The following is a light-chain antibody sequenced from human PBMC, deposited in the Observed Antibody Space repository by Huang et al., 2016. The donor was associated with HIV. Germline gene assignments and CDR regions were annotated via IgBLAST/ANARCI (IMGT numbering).Light chain of an antibody. CDR3: QQYKNWPPYT. Sequence: EIVMTQSPATLSVSPGERAPPSCRASQSGSGNLAWYQQKPGQAPRLLIFGSSTRGTGIPARFSGSGSGTEFTLTISSLQSEDFAVYYCQQYKNWPPYTFGQGTKLEI. CDR1: QSGSGN. CDR2: GSS. J-gene: IGKJ2*01. V-gene: IGKV3-15*01.